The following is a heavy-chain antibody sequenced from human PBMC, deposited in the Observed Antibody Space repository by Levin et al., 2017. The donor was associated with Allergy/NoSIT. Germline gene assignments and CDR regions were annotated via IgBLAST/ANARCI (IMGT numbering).Heavy chain of an antibody. D-gene: IGHD6-19*01. CDR2: IYYSGST. CDR1: GGSISSYH. V-gene: IGHV4-59*01. CDR3: ARGRVVAGSGTYYYYGMAV. Sequence: PSETLSLTCFVSGGSISSYHWSWIRQPPGKGLEWIGYIYYSGSTNYNPSLKSRVTISVDTSKNQFSLTLNSVTAADTAVYYCARGRVVAGSGTYYYYGMAVWGQGTTVTVSS. J-gene: IGHJ6*02.